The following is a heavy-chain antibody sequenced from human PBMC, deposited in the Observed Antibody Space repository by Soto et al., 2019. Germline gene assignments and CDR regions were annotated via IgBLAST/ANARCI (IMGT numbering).Heavy chain of an antibody. D-gene: IGHD6-13*01. Sequence: PGESLKISCKGSGYSFTSYWIGWVRQMPGKGLEWVGIIYPGDSDTRYSPSFQGQVTISADKSISTAYLQWSSLKASDTAMYYCARPVIGRYAAAAGTVHFDYWGQGTLVTVSS. V-gene: IGHV5-51*01. J-gene: IGHJ4*02. CDR1: GYSFTSYW. CDR2: IYPGDSDT. CDR3: ARPVIGRYAAAAGTVHFDY.